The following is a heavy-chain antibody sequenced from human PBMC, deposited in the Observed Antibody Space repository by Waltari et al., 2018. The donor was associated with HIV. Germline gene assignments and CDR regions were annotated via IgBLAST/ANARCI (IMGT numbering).Heavy chain of an antibody. V-gene: IGHV3-7*01. CDR2: IKPDGSET. CDR1: GFTLRRHR. D-gene: IGHD3-22*01. CDR3: AREYFYESSGYYYRSTFDY. Sequence: LKLVESGGGLVQPGESLRPSCSASGFTLRRHRISWHRQATGKGVEWVANIKPDGSETYYVDSVKGRFTISRDNAKTSLYLQMNGLRAEDTAVYFCAREYFYESSGYYYRSTFDYRGQETLVTVSS. J-gene: IGHJ4*02.